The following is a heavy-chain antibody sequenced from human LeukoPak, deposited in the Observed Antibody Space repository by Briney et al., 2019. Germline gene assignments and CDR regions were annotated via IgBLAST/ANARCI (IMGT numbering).Heavy chain of an antibody. Sequence: ASVKVSCKASGYTFTGYYMHWVRQAPGQGLEWMGRINPNSGGTNYAQKFQGRVTMTRDTSISTAYMELSRLRSDDTAVYYCARRPRGGSYQYLPGPIDYWGQGTLVTVPS. V-gene: IGHV1-2*06. CDR3: ARRPRGGSYQYLPGPIDY. D-gene: IGHD1-26*01. J-gene: IGHJ4*02. CDR2: INPNSGGT. CDR1: GYTFTGYY.